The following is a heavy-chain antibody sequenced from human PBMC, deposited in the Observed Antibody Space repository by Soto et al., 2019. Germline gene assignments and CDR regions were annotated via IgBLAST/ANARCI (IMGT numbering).Heavy chain of an antibody. CDR3: AREGYYDSSGPPYYYYGMDV. V-gene: IGHV1-8*01. Sequence: ASVKVSCKASGYTFTSYDINWVRQATGQGLEWMGWMNPNSGNTGYAQKFQGRVTMTRNTSISTAYMELSSLRSEDTAVYYCAREGYYDSSGPPYYYYGMDVWGQGTTVTVSS. D-gene: IGHD3-22*01. J-gene: IGHJ6*02. CDR2: MNPNSGNT. CDR1: GYTFTSYD.